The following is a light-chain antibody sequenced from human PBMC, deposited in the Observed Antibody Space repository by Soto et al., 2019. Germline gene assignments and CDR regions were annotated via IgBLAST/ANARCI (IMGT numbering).Light chain of an antibody. CDR2: DAS. J-gene: IGKJ1*01. CDR1: QTISNW. CDR3: QQYYSYWT. Sequence: DIQMTQSPSTLSASVGDRVTITCRASQTISNWLAWYQQKPGKAPKLLIYDASSLAGGLPSRFSGSGSGTEFTFILSSLQPDDFASYYCQQYYSYWTFGQGTKVEIK. V-gene: IGKV1-5*01.